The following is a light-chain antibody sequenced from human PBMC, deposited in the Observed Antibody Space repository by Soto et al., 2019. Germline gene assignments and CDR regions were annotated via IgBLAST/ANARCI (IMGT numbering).Light chain of an antibody. Sequence: QSALTQPASVSGSPGQSITISCTGTSSDIGAYNSVSWYQKHPGKAPKLMIYEVSNRPSGVSKRFSASKSGNTASLTISGLQAEDEADYYCSSRTTSNPYVFGTGTKLTVL. CDR1: SSDIGAYNS. J-gene: IGLJ1*01. V-gene: IGLV2-14*01. CDR3: SSRTTSNPYV. CDR2: EVS.